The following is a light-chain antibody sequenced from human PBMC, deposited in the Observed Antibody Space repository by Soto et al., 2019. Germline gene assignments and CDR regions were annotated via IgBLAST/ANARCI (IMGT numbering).Light chain of an antibody. V-gene: IGLV2-14*03. CDR3: NSKTSSSTRLI. CDR1: SSDVGGYNY. Sequence: QSALTQPASVSGSPGQSITISCTGTSSDVGGYNYVSWYQQHPGKVPKLIIYDVTNRPSGVSNRFSGSKSGSTASLTISGLQAEDEADYYCNSKTSSSTRLIFGGGTKLTV. CDR2: DVT. J-gene: IGLJ2*01.